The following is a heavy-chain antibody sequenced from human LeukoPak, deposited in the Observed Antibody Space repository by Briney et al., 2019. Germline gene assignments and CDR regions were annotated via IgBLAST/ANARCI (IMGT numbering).Heavy chain of an antibody. D-gene: IGHD3-10*01. Sequence: ASVKVSCKASGFTFTSSAVQWVRQARGQRLEWIGRIVVGSGNTNYAQKFQERVTITRDMSTSTAYMELSSLRSEDTAVYYCAADPRGGNWFDPWGQGTLVTVSS. CDR3: AADPRGGNWFDP. V-gene: IGHV1-58*01. CDR1: GFTFTSSA. J-gene: IGHJ5*02. CDR2: IVVGSGNT.